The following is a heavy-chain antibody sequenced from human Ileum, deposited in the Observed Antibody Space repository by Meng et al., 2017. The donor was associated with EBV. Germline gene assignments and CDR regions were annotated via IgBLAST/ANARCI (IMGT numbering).Heavy chain of an antibody. D-gene: IGHD4-17*01. CDR2: LPSSGET. Sequence: QVNLRVPCSVLASPSGTLPLPCTVSCNSACGVFYYWALVRMPPGKGLGGIGYLPSSGETKYNPSLKSRATISIDTSKNQFSLKLNSLTAADTAVYYCARLLSHHGDHGAVFDHWGPGTLVTVSS. V-gene: IGHV4-61*01. CDR1: CNSACGVFYY. CDR3: ARLLSHHGDHGAVFDH. J-gene: IGHJ4*02.